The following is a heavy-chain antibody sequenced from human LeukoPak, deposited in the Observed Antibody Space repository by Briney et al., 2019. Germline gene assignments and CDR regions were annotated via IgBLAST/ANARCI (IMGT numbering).Heavy chain of an antibody. CDR1: GFTVSSNY. CDR3: AKAKKGIAAAGCDY. V-gene: IGHV3-23*01. J-gene: IGHJ4*02. Sequence: GGSLRLSCAASGFTVSSNYMSWVRQAPGKGLEWVSAISGSGGSTYYADSVKGRFTISRDNSKNTLYLQMNSLRAEDTAVYYCAKAKKGIAAAGCDYWGQGTLVTVSS. CDR2: ISGSGGST. D-gene: IGHD6-25*01.